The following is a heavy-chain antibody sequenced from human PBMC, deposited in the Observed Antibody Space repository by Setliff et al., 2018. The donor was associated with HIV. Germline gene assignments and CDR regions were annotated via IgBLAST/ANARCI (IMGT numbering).Heavy chain of an antibody. J-gene: IGHJ6*03. CDR1: GFTLSDHY. Sequence: GGSLRLSCAASGFTLSDHYMDWVRQAPGKGPEWFGRIRPKRKSSTTEYAASVKGRFTISMDDSKNSLYLQMNRLKSEDTAVYYCTRHVDSGTYMDVWGRGTTVTVSS. CDR3: TRHVDSGTYMDV. V-gene: IGHV3-72*01. CDR2: IRPKRKSSTT. D-gene: IGHD5-18*01.